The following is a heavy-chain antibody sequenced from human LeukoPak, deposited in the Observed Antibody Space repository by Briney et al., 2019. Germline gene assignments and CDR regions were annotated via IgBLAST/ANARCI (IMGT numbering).Heavy chain of an antibody. V-gene: IGHV4-34*01. CDR1: GGSFSGYY. J-gene: IGHJ5*02. Sequence: SETLSLTCAVYGGSFSGYYWSWIRQPPGKGLEWIGEINHSGSTNYNPSLKSRVTISVDTSKNQFSLKLSSVTAADTAVYYCARDLIPDCSSTSCYGAVDYNWFDPWGQGTLVTVSS. CDR3: ARDLIPDCSSTSCYGAVDYNWFDP. D-gene: IGHD2-2*01. CDR2: INHSGST.